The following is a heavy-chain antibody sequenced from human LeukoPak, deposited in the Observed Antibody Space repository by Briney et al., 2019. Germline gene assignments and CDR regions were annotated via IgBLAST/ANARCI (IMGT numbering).Heavy chain of an antibody. J-gene: IGHJ3*02. CDR1: GFTFSSYS. V-gene: IGHV3-21*01. CDR3: ARDGESSAFDI. D-gene: IGHD1-26*01. CDR2: ISSSSSYI. Sequence: GGSLRLSCAASGFTFSSYSMNWVRQAPGKGLEWVSSISSSSSYIYYADSVKGRFTISRDNAKNSLYLQMNSLRAEDTAVYYCARDGESSAFDIWGQGTMVTVSS.